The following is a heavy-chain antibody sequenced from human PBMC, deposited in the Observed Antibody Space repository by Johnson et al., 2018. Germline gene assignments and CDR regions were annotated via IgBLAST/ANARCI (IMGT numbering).Heavy chain of an antibody. Sequence: EVQLVESGGGFVQPGGSLRLSCEASGFTFSSYNMHWVRQVPGKGLEWLSFITRDNSTTYYADSVRGRFTTARDNAKRYLFLKINSLRAGDTAVYYCAGEHGYGTNCGYYYYYMAVWGKGTTGTVSS. J-gene: IGHJ6*03. CDR2: ITRDNSTT. V-gene: IGHV3-48*01. CDR3: AGEHGYGTNCGYYYYYMAV. D-gene: IGHD6-13*01. CDR1: GFTFSSYN.